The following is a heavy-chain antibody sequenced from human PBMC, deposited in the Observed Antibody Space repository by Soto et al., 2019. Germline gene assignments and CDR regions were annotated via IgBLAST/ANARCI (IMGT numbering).Heavy chain of an antibody. Sequence: GESLKISCRTSGYRFTSYWIAWVRQMPGKGLEWMGIIFPSDSDTRYSPSFQGQVTISADRSTSTVFLQWAGLKASDTAVYFCARKDKSGYFNWFDPWGQGTLVTVSS. D-gene: IGHD3-22*01. V-gene: IGHV5-51*01. CDR3: ARKDKSGYFNWFDP. CDR2: IFPSDSDT. J-gene: IGHJ5*02. CDR1: GYRFTSYW.